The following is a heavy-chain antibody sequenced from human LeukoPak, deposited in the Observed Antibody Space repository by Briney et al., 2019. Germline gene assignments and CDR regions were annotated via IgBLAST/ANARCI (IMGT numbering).Heavy chain of an antibody. Sequence: PGRSLRLSCTASGFTFGDYAMSWFRQAPGKGLQWVGFIRSKVYGGTTEYAASVEGRFTIPRDDSKTVAYLQMNSLKTEDTAVYYCARDNYYDRSSFSKYYFDYWGQGTLVIVSS. CDR3: ARDNYYDRSSFSKYYFDY. CDR2: IRSKVYGGTT. D-gene: IGHD3-22*01. V-gene: IGHV3-49*03. J-gene: IGHJ4*02. CDR1: GFTFGDYA.